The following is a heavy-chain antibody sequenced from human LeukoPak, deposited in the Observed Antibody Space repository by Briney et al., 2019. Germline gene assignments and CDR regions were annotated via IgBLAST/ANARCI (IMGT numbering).Heavy chain of an antibody. Sequence: ASVNVSCKASGYTFTSYYMHWVRQAPGQGLEWMGIINPSGGSTSYAQKFQGRVTMTRDTSTSTVYMELSSLRSEDTAVYYCATLPILIVGASLSDYWGQGTLVTVSS. J-gene: IGHJ4*02. D-gene: IGHD1-26*01. V-gene: IGHV1-46*01. CDR1: GYTFTSYY. CDR3: ATLPILIVGASLSDY. CDR2: INPSGGST.